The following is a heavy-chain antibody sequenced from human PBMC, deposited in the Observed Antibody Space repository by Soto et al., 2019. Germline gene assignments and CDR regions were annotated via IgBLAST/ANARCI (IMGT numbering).Heavy chain of an antibody. Sequence: ASVKVSCKASGYTFTSYYMHWVRQAPGQGLEWMGIINPSGGSTSYAQKFQGRVTMTRDTSTSTVYMELSSLRSEDTAVYYCARVRNRGGYDLDGDAFDIWGQGTMVTVSS. CDR2: INPSGGST. CDR3: ARVRNRGGYDLDGDAFDI. V-gene: IGHV1-46*01. J-gene: IGHJ3*02. D-gene: IGHD5-12*01. CDR1: GYTFTSYY.